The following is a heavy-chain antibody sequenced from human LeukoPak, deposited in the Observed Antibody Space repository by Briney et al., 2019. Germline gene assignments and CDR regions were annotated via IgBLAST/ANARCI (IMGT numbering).Heavy chain of an antibody. V-gene: IGHV1-46*01. CDR3: ARDRSQLVRQGEMGWFDP. CDR2: INPSGGST. Sequence: ASVKVSCKASGYTFISYYMHWVRQAPGQGLEWMGIINPSGGSTRYAQKFQGRVTMTRDTSTSTVYMELSSLRSEDTAVYYCARDRSQLVRQGEMGWFDPWGQGTLVTVSS. CDR1: GYTFISYY. D-gene: IGHD6-6*01. J-gene: IGHJ5*02.